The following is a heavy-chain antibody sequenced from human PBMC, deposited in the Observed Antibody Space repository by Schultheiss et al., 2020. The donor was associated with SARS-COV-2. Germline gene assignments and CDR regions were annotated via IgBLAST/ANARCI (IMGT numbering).Heavy chain of an antibody. CDR3: ARAPTVVTDYYGMDV. CDR2: IKQDGSEK. CDR1: GFTFSSYW. D-gene: IGHD4-23*01. V-gene: IGHV3-7*01. Sequence: GESLKISCAASGFTFSSYWMSWVRQAPGKGLEWVANIKQDGSEKYYVDSVKGRFTISRDNAKNSLYLQMNSLRAEDTAVYYCARAPTVVTDYYGMDVWGQGTTVTVSS. J-gene: IGHJ6*02.